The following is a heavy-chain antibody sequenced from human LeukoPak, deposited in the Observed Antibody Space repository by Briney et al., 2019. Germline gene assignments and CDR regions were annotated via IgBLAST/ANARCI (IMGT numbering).Heavy chain of an antibody. Sequence: ASVKVSCKASGYTFTSYGISWVRQAPGQGLEWMGWISAYNGDTNYAQKLQGRVTMTTDTSTSTAYMELRSLRSEGTAVYYCAREWSGYFESWGQGTLVTVSS. CDR1: GYTFTSYG. CDR3: AREWSGYFES. V-gene: IGHV1-18*04. D-gene: IGHD2-15*01. CDR2: ISAYNGDT. J-gene: IGHJ4*02.